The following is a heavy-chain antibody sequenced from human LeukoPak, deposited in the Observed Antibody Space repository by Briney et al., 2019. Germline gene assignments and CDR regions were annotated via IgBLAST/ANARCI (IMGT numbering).Heavy chain of an antibody. V-gene: IGHV4-34*01. CDR3: ARDRGIAAKNYFDY. CDR1: GGSFSGYY. D-gene: IGHD6-25*01. Sequence: SETLSLTCAVYGGSFSGYYWSWIRQPPGKGLEWIGEINHSGSTNYNPSLKSRVTISVDRSKNQFSLKLSSVTAADTAVYYCARDRGIAAKNYFDYWGQGTLVTVSS. J-gene: IGHJ4*02. CDR2: INHSGST.